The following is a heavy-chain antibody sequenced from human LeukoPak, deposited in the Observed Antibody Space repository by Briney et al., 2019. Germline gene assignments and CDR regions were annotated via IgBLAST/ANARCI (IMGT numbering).Heavy chain of an antibody. CDR2: ISSASSSYK. V-gene: IGHV3-21*04. CDR1: GFTFLSYN. D-gene: IGHD3-22*01. Sequence: GGSLRLSCAASGFTFLSYNMNWVRQAPGKGLEWVSSISSASSSYKYYADSVKGRFTISRDNSKNTLYLQMNSLRAEDTAVYYCAKDTGNYYYDSSGYLYWGQGTLVTVSS. CDR3: AKDTGNYYYDSSGYLY. J-gene: IGHJ4*02.